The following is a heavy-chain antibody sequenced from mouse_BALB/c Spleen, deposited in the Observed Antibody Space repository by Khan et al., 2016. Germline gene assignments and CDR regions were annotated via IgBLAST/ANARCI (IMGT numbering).Heavy chain of an antibody. Sequence: EVQLVESGPGLVKPSQSLSLTCTVTGYSITSDYAWNWIRQFPGNKLEWMGYISYSGSTSYNPSLKSRISITRDTSKNQFFLQLNSVTTEDTATYYCARGYGSSYRYFDYWGQGTTLTVSS. V-gene: IGHV3-2*02. J-gene: IGHJ2*01. D-gene: IGHD1-1*01. CDR2: ISYSGST. CDR1: GYSITSDYA. CDR3: ARGYGSSYRYFDY.